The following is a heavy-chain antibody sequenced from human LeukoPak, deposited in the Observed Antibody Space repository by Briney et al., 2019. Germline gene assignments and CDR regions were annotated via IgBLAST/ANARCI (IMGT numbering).Heavy chain of an antibody. Sequence: SETLSLTCAVYGGSFSGYYWSWIRQPPGKGLEWIGEINHSGSTNYNPSLKSRVTISVDTSKNQFSLKLSSVTAADTAVYYCARLGYSSSWYQWPLDYWGQGTLVTVSS. CDR3: ARLGYSSSWYQWPLDY. V-gene: IGHV4-34*01. CDR2: INHSGST. J-gene: IGHJ4*02. D-gene: IGHD6-13*01. CDR1: GGSFSGYY.